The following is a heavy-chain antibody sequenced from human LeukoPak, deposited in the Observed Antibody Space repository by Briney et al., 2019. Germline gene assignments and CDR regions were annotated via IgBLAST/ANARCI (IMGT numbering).Heavy chain of an antibody. CDR3: ARGDDSSGYSYYYGMDV. CDR1: GDSISSDIYY. D-gene: IGHD3-22*01. V-gene: IGHV4-30-4*01. CDR2: IYYSGST. Sequence: PSETLSLTCSVSGDSISSDIYYWSWIRQPPGKGLEWIGYIYYSGSTYYNPSLKSRVTISVDTSKNQFSLKLSSVTAADTAVYYCARGDDSSGYSYYYGMDVWGQGTTVTVSS. J-gene: IGHJ6*02.